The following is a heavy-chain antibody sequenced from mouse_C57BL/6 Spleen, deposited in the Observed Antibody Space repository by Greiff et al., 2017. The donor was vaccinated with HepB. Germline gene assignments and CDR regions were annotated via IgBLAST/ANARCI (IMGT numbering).Heavy chain of an antibody. D-gene: IGHD1-1*01. CDR2: ISDGGSYT. CDR3: ARDGSSSSYWYFDV. CDR1: GFTFSSYA. J-gene: IGHJ1*03. Sequence: DVMLVESGGGLVKPGGSLKLSCAASGFTFSSYAMSWVRQTPEKRLEWVATISDGGSYTYYPDNVKGRFTISRDNAKNNLYLQMSHLKSEDTAMYYCARDGSSSSYWYFDVWGTGTTVTVSS. V-gene: IGHV5-4*01.